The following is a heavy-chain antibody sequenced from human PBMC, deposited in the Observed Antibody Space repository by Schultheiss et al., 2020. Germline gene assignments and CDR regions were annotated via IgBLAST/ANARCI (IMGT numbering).Heavy chain of an antibody. CDR3: ARYSSTSCYRKDWFDP. J-gene: IGHJ5*02. V-gene: IGHV4-39*07. Sequence: SETLSLTCTVSGGSISSGGYYWSWIRQPPGKGLEWIGSIYYSGSTYYNPSLKSRVTISVDTSKNQFSLKLSSLTAADTAVYYCARYSSTSCYRKDWFDPWGQGTLVNVFS. CDR1: GGSISSGGYY. CDR2: IYYSGST. D-gene: IGHD2-2*02.